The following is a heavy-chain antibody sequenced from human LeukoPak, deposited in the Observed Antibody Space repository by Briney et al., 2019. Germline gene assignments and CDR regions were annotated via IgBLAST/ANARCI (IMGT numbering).Heavy chain of an antibody. CDR2: IYISGTT. CDR3: ARDEARTGYIHY. Sequence: SETLSLTCTVSGGSISSYYWSWVRQTAGKGLEWIGRIYISGTTNYNPSLKSRVTMSLDTSKNQLSLGLTSVTAADTAVYYCARDEARTGYIHYWGQGTLITVSS. D-gene: IGHD3-9*01. CDR1: GGSISSYY. V-gene: IGHV4-4*07. J-gene: IGHJ4*02.